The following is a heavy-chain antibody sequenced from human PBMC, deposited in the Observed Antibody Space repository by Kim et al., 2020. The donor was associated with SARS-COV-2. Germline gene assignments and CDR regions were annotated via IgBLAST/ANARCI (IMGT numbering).Heavy chain of an antibody. V-gene: IGHV4-39*01. Sequence: SETLSLTCTVSGGSISSSSYYWGWIRQPPGKGLEWIGSIYYSGSTYYNPSLKSRVTISVDTSKNQFSLKLSSVTAADTAVYYCARTGGYSDGLYYYGMDVWGQGTTVTVSS. CDR3: ARTGGYSDGLYYYGMDV. CDR2: IYYSGST. CDR1: GGSISSSSYY. J-gene: IGHJ6*02. D-gene: IGHD5-18*01.